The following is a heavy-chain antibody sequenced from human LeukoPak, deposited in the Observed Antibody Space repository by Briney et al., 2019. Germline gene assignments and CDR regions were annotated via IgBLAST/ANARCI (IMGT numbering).Heavy chain of an antibody. CDR2: ISSSGSTI. CDR1: GFTFSSYE. CDR3: ARAPDGTLYRNWFDP. J-gene: IGHJ5*02. D-gene: IGHD2-8*01. Sequence: GGSLRLSCAASGFTFSSYEMNWVRQAPGKGLEWVSYISSSGSTIYYADSVKGRFTISRDNAKNFLYLQMNSLRAEDTAFYYCARAPDGTLYRNWFDPWGQGTLVTVSS. V-gene: IGHV3-48*03.